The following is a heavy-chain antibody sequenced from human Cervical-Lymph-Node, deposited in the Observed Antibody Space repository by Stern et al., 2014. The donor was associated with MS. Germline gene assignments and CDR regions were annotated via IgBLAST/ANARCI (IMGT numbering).Heavy chain of an antibody. Sequence: VQLVESGGGLVKPGGSLRLTCTASGSNFTDYYINWIRQAPGKWLEWVSYISSSGTTMFYADSVKGRFTISRDNAKNSVSLEMNSLRAEDTAVYYCSPFVVYGGQGTLVTVSS. CDR2: ISSSGTTM. J-gene: IGHJ4*02. CDR3: SPFVVY. V-gene: IGHV3-11*01. CDR1: GSNFTDYY.